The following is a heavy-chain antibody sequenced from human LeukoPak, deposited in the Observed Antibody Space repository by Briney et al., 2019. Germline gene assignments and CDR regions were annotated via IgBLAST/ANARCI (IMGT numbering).Heavy chain of an antibody. D-gene: IGHD3-10*01. CDR1: GDSVSNGNYY. CDR3: ARSQNYYGSGDY. V-gene: IGHV4-61*03. J-gene: IGHJ4*02. Sequence: SETLSLTCTVSGDSVSNGNYYWSWLRQPPGKALEWIGYIYYTGKTYYNPSLEGRVTILVDTSRNHFSVKLSSAAAADTAVYYCARSQNYYGSGDYWSQGTLVTVSS. CDR2: IYYTGKT.